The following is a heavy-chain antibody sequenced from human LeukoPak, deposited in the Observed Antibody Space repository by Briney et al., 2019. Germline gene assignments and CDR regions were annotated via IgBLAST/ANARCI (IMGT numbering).Heavy chain of an antibody. J-gene: IGHJ4*02. CDR1: GFTFSSYI. D-gene: IGHD3-3*01. Sequence: GGSLRLSCAASGFTFSSYIMHWVRQAPGKGLEWVAVISYDGSNKYYADSVKGRFTISRDNSKNTLYLQMDGLRADDTAVYYCARDGSYDFWNPHYYFNYWGQGTLVTVSS. V-gene: IGHV3-30*04. CDR2: ISYDGSNK. CDR3: ARDGSYDFWNPHYYFNY.